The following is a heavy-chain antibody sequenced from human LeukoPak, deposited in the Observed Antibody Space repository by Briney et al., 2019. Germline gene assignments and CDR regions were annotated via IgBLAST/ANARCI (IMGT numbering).Heavy chain of an antibody. CDR2: IYYSGST. CDR3: ARWVDSWRV. V-gene: IGHV4-59*01. D-gene: IGHD1-1*01. Sequence: PSETLSLTCTVSGGSISSYYWSWIRQPPGKGLEWIGYIYYSGSTNYNPSLKSRVTISVDTSKDQFSLKLSSVTAADTAVYYCARWVDSWRVWGQGTLVTVSS. CDR1: GGSISSYY. J-gene: IGHJ4*02.